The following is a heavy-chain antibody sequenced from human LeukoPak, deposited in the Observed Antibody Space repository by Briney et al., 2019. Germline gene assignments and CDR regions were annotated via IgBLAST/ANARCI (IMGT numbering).Heavy chain of an antibody. D-gene: IGHD2-21*02. CDR2: IIPIFGTA. V-gene: IGHV1-69*01. CDR1: GGTFSSYA. J-gene: IGHJ4*02. CDR3: ARPNSYCGGDCPLDY. Sequence: SVKVSCKASGGTFSSYAISWVRQAPGQGLEWMGGIIPIFGTANYAQKFQGRVTITADESTSTAYMELSSLRSEETGVYYCARPNSYCGGDCPLDYWGQGTLVTVSS.